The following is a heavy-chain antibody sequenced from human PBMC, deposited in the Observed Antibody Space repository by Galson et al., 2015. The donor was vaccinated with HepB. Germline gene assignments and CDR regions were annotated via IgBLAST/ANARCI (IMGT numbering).Heavy chain of an antibody. D-gene: IGHD5-18*01. CDR3: ARGGLRYSYGYIDY. Sequence: SLRLSCAASGFTFSDYYMSWIRQAPGKGLEWVSYISSSSSYTNYADSVKGRFTISRDNAKNSLYLQMNSLRAEDTAMYCCARGGLRYSYGYIDYWGQGTLVTVSS. CDR1: GFTFSDYY. V-gene: IGHV3-11*06. J-gene: IGHJ4*02. CDR2: ISSSSSYT.